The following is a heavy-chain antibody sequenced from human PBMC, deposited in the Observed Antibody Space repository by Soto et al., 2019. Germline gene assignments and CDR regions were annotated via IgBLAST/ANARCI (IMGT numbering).Heavy chain of an antibody. Sequence: SGGSLRLSCAASGFTFSSYSMNWVRQAPGKGLEWVSYISRGSSTIYYADSVKGRVTISRDNAKNSLYLQMNSLGDEDTAVYYCARSRGYNSDLDYWGQGTLVTVSS. CDR1: GFTFSSYS. CDR2: ISRGSSTI. V-gene: IGHV3-48*02. J-gene: IGHJ4*02. CDR3: ARSRGYNSDLDY. D-gene: IGHD5-18*01.